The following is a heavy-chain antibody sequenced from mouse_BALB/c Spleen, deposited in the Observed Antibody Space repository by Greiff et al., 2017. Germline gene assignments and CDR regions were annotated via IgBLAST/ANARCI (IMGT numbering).Heavy chain of an antibody. D-gene: IGHD2-3*01. CDR2: ISSGGSYT. V-gene: IGHV5-6-4*01. CDR3: TRDPLYDGYFWFAY. CDR1: GFTFSSYT. Sequence: EVQGVESGGGLVKPGGSLKLSCAASGFTFSSYTMSWVRQTPEKRLEWVATISSGGSYTYYPDSVKGRFTISRDNAKNTLYLQMSSLKSEDTAMYYCTRDPLYDGYFWFAYWGQGTLVTVSA. J-gene: IGHJ3*01.